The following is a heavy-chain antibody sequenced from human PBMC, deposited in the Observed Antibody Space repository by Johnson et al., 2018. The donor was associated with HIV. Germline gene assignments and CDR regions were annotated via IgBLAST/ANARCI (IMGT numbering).Heavy chain of an antibody. CDR3: ARAGLSIAAAGTPPGAFDI. CDR1: GFTFSSYA. CDR2: ICYDGSNK. J-gene: IGHJ3*02. V-gene: IGHV3-30*14. Sequence: VQLVESGGGVVQPGRSLRLSCAASGFTFSSYAMHWVRQAPGKGLEWVAVICYDGSNKYYADSVKGRFTISRDNSKNTLYLQMNSLRAEDTAVYYCARAGLSIAAAGTPPGAFDIWGQGTMVTVSS. D-gene: IGHD6-13*01.